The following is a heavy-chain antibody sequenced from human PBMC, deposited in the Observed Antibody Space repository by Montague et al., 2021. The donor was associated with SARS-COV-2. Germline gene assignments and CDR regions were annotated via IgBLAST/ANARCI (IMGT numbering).Heavy chain of an antibody. CDR2: IYYSGST. CDR1: GGSIRSYY. D-gene: IGHD3-22*01. Sequence: SETLSLTCTVSGGSIRSYYWSWIRQPPGKGLEWIGYIYYSGSTNCNPSLKSRVTISVDTSKNQFSLKLSSVTAADTAVYYCARAYYDSSGYYGYFDYWGQGTLVTVSS. V-gene: IGHV4-59*13. CDR3: ARAYYDSSGYYGYFDY. J-gene: IGHJ4*02.